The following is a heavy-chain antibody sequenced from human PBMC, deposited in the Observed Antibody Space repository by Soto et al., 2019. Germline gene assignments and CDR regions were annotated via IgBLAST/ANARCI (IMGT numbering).Heavy chain of an antibody. J-gene: IGHJ5*02. V-gene: IGHV1-18*01. Sequence: QVQLVQSGGEVKKPGASVKVSCKASGYTFTNYGISWVRQATGQGLEWMGWINVYNGNTKYAQKVQGRVTMTTDTSTSTAYMELRSMRSDASAVYYCARGVGSGSYYNQYNWFDPWGQGTLVTGSS. CDR2: INVYNGNT. D-gene: IGHD3-10*01. CDR1: GYTFTNYG. CDR3: ARGVGSGSYYNQYNWFDP.